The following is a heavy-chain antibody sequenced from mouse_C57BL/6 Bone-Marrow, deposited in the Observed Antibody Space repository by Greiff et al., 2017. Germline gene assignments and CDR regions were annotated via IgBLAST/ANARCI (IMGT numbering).Heavy chain of an antibody. CDR3: ARGNNYYGSSWYFDV. CDR2: INPNNGGT. Sequence: DVQLQQSGPELVKPGASVKISCKASGYTFTDYYMNWVKQSHGKSLEWIGDINPNNGGTSYNQKFKGKATLTVDKSSSTAYMELRSLTSEDSAVYYCARGNNYYGSSWYFDVWGTGTTVTVSS. V-gene: IGHV1-26*01. CDR1: GYTFTDYY. D-gene: IGHD1-1*01. J-gene: IGHJ1*03.